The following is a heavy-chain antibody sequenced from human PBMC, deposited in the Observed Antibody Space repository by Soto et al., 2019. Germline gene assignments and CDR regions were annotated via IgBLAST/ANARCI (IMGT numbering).Heavy chain of an antibody. V-gene: IGHV4-31*03. J-gene: IGHJ6*04. Sequence: SETLSLTCTVSGGSISSGGYYWSWIRQHPGKGLEWIGYIYYSGSTYYNPSLKSRVTISVDTSKNQFSLKLSSVTAADTAVYYCASGGPVLLWFGELLDPGVWGKGTTVTVSS. D-gene: IGHD3-10*01. CDR3: ASGGPVLLWFGELLDPGV. CDR1: GGSISSGGYY. CDR2: IYYSGST.